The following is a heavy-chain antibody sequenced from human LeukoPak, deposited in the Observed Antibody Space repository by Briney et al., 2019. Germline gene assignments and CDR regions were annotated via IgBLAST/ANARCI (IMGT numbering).Heavy chain of an antibody. CDR2: INPHSGGT. J-gene: IGHJ4*02. D-gene: IGHD3-22*01. Sequence: ASVKVSCKASGYTFTDYYMHWVRQAPGQGLEWMGWINPHSGGTDHAQKFQGRVTMTRDTSISTAYMELSSLRSEDTAVYYCARADGSYDLGYFDYWGQGTLVTVSS. CDR1: GYTFTDYY. CDR3: ARADGSYDLGYFDY. V-gene: IGHV1-2*02.